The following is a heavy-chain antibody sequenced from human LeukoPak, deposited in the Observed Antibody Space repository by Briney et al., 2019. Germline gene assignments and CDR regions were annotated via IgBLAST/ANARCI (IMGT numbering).Heavy chain of an antibody. D-gene: IGHD7-27*01. V-gene: IGHV4-34*01. J-gene: IGHJ4*02. CDR1: GGSFSGYY. CDR3: ASGGLGNWGSLDY. Sequence: SSETLSLTCAVYGGSFSGYYWSWIRQPPGKGLEWIGEINHSGSTNYNPSLKSRVTISVDTSKNQFSLKLSSVTAADTAVYYCASGGLGNWGSLDYWDQGTLVTVSS. CDR2: INHSGST.